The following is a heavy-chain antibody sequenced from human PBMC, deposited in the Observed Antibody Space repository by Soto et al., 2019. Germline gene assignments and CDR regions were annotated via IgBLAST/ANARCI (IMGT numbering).Heavy chain of an antibody. CDR2: IAHFSGDV. Sequence: QMQLVQSGAEVTKTGSSVTVSCQALGNTFSSRYLHWVRQAPGQALEWMGGIAHFSGDVHYAQKFQERVTLTRDRSINTAYMRMSSLRSEDTAIYFCASGGAGSGPYTWELPDHWGQGTLVTVSS. V-gene: IGHV1-45*02. D-gene: IGHD1-26*01. CDR3: ASGGAGSGPYTWELPDH. CDR1: GNTFSSRY. J-gene: IGHJ4*02.